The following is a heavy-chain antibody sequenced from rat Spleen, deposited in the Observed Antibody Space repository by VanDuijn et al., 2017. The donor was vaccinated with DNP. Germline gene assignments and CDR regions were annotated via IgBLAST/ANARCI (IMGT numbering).Heavy chain of an antibody. CDR1: GFTFSAYY. V-gene: IGHV5-22*01. CDR3: VRWNSGHFDY. D-gene: IGHD4-3*01. J-gene: IGHJ2*01. CDR2: ISYDGNVI. Sequence: EVQLVESGGGLVQPGRSLKLSCAASGFTFSAYYLAWVRQAPAKGLEWVAYISYDGNVIFYGDSVKGRFTISRDDAKSTLYLQMNSLRSEDMATYYCVRWNSGHFDYWGQGVMVTVSS.